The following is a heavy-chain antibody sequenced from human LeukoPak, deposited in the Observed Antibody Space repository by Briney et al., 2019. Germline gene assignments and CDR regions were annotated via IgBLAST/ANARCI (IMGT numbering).Heavy chain of an antibody. V-gene: IGHV1-69*06. CDR3: AREGAYGDHGGNWFDP. D-gene: IGHD4-17*01. J-gene: IGHJ5*02. Sequence: SVKVSCKASGGTFSSYAISWVRQAPGQGLEWMGGIIPIFGTANYAQKFQGRVTITADKSTSTAYMELSSLRSEDTAVCYCAREGAYGDHGGNWFDPWGQGTLVTVSS. CDR2: IIPIFGTA. CDR1: GGTFSSYA.